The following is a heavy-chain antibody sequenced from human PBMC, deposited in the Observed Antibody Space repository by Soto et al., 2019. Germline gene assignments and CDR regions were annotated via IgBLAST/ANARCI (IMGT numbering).Heavy chain of an antibody. J-gene: IGHJ6*02. CDR1: GFIFRNYG. Sequence: QVQLVESGGGVVQAGRSLRLSCAASGFIFRNYGMHWVRQAPGKGLEWLASIWFDGNNEYYAESLKGRMTISRDNPKNTLYLQLKSLRADDTAVYYCARDYSNYYGMDVWRQGTTVTVSS. D-gene: IGHD4-4*01. CDR3: ARDYSNYYGMDV. CDR2: IWFDGNNE. V-gene: IGHV3-33*01.